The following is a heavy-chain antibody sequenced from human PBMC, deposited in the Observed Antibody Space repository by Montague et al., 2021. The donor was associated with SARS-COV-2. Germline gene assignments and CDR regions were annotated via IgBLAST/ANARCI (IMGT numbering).Heavy chain of an antibody. CDR3: AHDRVTMIVEAKADAFDI. V-gene: IGHV2-5*02. D-gene: IGHD3-22*01. J-gene: IGHJ3*02. Sequence: PALVKPTQTLTLTCTFSGFSLSTSGVGVGWIRQPPGKALEWLALIYWDDDKRYSPSLKSRLTITKDTSKNQVVLTMTNMDPVDTATYYCAHDRVTMIVEAKADAFDIWGQGTMVTVSS. CDR2: IYWDDDK. CDR1: GFSLSTSGVG.